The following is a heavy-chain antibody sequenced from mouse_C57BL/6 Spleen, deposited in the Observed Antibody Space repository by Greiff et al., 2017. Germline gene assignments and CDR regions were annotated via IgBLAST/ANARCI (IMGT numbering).Heavy chain of an antibody. D-gene: IGHD2-5*01. CDR2: IDPEDGDT. V-gene: IGHV14-1*01. Sequence: VQLKQSGAELVRPGASVKLSCTASGFNIKDYYMHWVKQRPEQGLEWIGRIDPEDGDTEYAPKFQGKATITADTSSNTAYLQLSSLTSEDTAVYYCTTPLYYSNLYFDYWGQGTTLTVSS. CDR1: GFNIKDYY. CDR3: TTPLYYSNLYFDY. J-gene: IGHJ2*01.